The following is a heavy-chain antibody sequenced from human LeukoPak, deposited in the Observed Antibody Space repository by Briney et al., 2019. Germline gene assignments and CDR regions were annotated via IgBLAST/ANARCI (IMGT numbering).Heavy chain of an antibody. D-gene: IGHD2-2*02. CDR2: ISGSGGST. Sequence: QAGGSLRLSCAASGSTFSSYAMSWVRQAPGKGLEWVSAISGSGGSTYYADSVKGRFTISRDNSKNTLYLQMNSLRAEDTAVYYCAKDAPSSTSCYTDYWGQGTLVTVSS. CDR3: AKDAPSSTSCYTDY. CDR1: GSTFSSYA. V-gene: IGHV3-23*01. J-gene: IGHJ4*02.